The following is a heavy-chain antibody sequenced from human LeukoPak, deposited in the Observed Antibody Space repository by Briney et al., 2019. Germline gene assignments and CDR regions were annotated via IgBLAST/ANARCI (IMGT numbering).Heavy chain of an antibody. J-gene: IGHJ4*02. CDR2: ITSRSSYT. D-gene: IGHD6-13*01. V-gene: IGHV3-21*01. CDR3: ARDPIAAAASGGDS. Sequence: GGSLRLSCAASGFTFTNYAMNWVRQAPGKGLEWVSSITSRSSYTYYADSMKGRFTISRDNAKNSLYLQMNSLRAEDTAIYYCARDPIAAAASGGDSWGQGTLVTVSS. CDR1: GFTFTNYA.